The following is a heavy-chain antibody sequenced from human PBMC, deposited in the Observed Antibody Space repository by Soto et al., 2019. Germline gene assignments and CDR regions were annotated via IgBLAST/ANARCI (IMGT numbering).Heavy chain of an antibody. J-gene: IGHJ4*02. V-gene: IGHV4-30-4*01. CDR1: GVSISSRNYY. Sequence: KTSETLSLTCTVSGVSISSRNYYWSWIRQPPGKGLEWLGYIYYTGATYYNPSLKSRVTILADTSKNQFSLKLNSVTSADTAVYYCARGGPVSVSPAWQLLGYFDYWGQGTLVTVSS. CDR2: IYYTGAT. CDR3: ARGGPVSVSPAWQLLGYFDY. D-gene: IGHD2-15*01.